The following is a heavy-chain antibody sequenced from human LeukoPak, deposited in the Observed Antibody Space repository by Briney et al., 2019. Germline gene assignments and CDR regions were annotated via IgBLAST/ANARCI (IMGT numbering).Heavy chain of an antibody. J-gene: IGHJ5*02. D-gene: IGHD6-19*01. CDR3: ARGAYSSGWHWFDP. V-gene: IGHV4-4*02. CDR2: IYHTGDT. Sequence: GSLRLSCAASGFTFSSYTLSWVRQPPGKGLEWVGEIYHTGDTSYNPSLKSRVTISVDKSQSQFSLRLTSVTAADTAVYYCARGAYSSGWHWFDPWGQGTLVTVSS. CDR1: GFTFSSYTL.